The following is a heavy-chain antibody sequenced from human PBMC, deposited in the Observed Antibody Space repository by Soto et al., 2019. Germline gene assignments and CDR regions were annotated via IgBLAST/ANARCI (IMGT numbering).Heavy chain of an antibody. D-gene: IGHD3-10*01. CDR3: ARYGGMVQGDKSDY. J-gene: IGHJ4*02. CDR2: VHSSGRT. CDR1: GDSISSSHYY. V-gene: IGHV4-39*01. Sequence: SETLSLTCTASGDSISSSHYYWAWIRQPPGKGLDWIGSVHSSGRTSYNPSLESRVSVSMDTSENQISLKVNSVTAADTAVYYCARYGGMVQGDKSDYWGPGTLVTVSS.